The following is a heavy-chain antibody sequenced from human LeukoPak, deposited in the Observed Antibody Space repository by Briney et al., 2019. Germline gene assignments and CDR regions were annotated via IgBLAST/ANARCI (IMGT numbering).Heavy chain of an antibody. V-gene: IGHV3-53*01. CDR3: AGSVAVAGLADY. D-gene: IGHD6-19*01. CDR1: GFTVNSNY. J-gene: IGHJ4*02. Sequence: PGGSLRLSCAASGFTVNSNYMSWVRQAPGKGLEWVSVIYSGGATYYADSVKGRFNISRDNSKNTLYLQMNSLRVEDTAVYYCAGSVAVAGLADYWGQGTLVTVSS. CDR2: IYSGGAT.